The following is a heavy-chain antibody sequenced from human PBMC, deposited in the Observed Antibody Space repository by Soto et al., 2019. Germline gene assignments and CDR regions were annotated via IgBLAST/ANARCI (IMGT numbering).Heavy chain of an antibody. J-gene: IGHJ4*02. D-gene: IGHD3-22*01. V-gene: IGHV3-74*01. Sequence: PSGSLGLFSAASGFTFSSDWMHWVRQVPGKGLVWVSRINSEGTGTIYADSVKGRFTISRDNAKNTMYLQMNSLRAEDTAVYYCVRDFDSSGSNTHYWCQGTHVTVSS. CDR2: INSEGTGT. CDR1: GFTFSSDW. CDR3: VRDFDSSGSNTHY.